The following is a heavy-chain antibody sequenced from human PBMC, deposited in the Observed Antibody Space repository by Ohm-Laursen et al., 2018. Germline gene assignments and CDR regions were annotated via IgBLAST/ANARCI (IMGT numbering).Heavy chain of an antibody. D-gene: IGHD6-13*01. J-gene: IGHJ4*02. CDR1: GFTVSSNY. Sequence: SLRPSCAASGFTVSSNYMSWVRQAPEKGLEWVSVIYSGGSTYYADSVKGRFTISRDNPETTVFLQLNSLRVDDTAVYYCAKDLERGGSSWYGGIDYWGQGTLVTVSS. V-gene: IGHV3-53*01. CDR3: AKDLERGGSSWYGGIDY. CDR2: IYSGGST.